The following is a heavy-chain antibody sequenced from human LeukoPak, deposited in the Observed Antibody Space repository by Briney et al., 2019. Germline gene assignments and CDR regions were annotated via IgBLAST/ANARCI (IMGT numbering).Heavy chain of an antibody. CDR2: ISYDESNE. J-gene: IGHJ6*03. CDR3: AKDQYFVTGYYSHMDV. Sequence: GRSLSLSCAASGFTFSSHGMHWVRQAPGKGLEWVAVISYDESNEYYADSVKGRFTISRDNSKNTLYLQMNSLGAEDTAVYYCAKDQYFVTGYYSHMDVWGKGTTVTISS. CDR1: GFTFSSHG. V-gene: IGHV3-30*18. D-gene: IGHD2-21*02.